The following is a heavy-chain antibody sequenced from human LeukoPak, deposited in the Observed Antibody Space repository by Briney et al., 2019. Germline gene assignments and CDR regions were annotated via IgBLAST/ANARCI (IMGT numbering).Heavy chain of an antibody. CDR1: GYTFTGYY. Sequence: ASVKVSCKASGYTFTGYYIHWVRQAPGQGLEWMGWINPNSGGTNYAQKFQGRVTMTRDTSISTAYMELSSLRSEDTAVYYCARERTRGSYSRYYFDYWGQGTLVTVSS. D-gene: IGHD1-26*01. CDR2: INPNSGGT. CDR3: ARERTRGSYSRYYFDY. J-gene: IGHJ4*02. V-gene: IGHV1-2*02.